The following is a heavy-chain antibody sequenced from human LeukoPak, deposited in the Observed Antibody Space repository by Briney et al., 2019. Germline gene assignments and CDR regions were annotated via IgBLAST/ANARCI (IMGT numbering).Heavy chain of an antibody. V-gene: IGHV1-69*13. J-gene: IGHJ4*02. D-gene: IGHD3-22*01. CDR2: IIPIFGTA. Sequence: SVKVSCKASGGTFSSYAISWVRQAPGQGLECMGGIIPIFGTANYAQKFQGRVTITADESTSTAYMELSSLRSEDTAVYYCARSYYYDSSGYYQFDYWGQGTLVTVSS. CDR3: ARSYYYDSSGYYQFDY. CDR1: GGTFSSYA.